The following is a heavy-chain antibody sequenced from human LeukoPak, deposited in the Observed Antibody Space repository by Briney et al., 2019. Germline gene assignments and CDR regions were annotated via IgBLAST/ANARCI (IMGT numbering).Heavy chain of an antibody. CDR3: AKEGLGLLWFGEWLDY. Sequence: PGGSLRLSCAASGFTFRSYAMHWVRQAPGKGLEWVAVISYDAINKYYADSVKGRFTISRDNSKNTLYLQMNSLRAEDTAVYYCAKEGLGLLWFGEWLDYWGQGTLVTVSS. V-gene: IGHV3-30*04. CDR1: GFTFRSYA. D-gene: IGHD3-10*01. J-gene: IGHJ4*02. CDR2: ISYDAINK.